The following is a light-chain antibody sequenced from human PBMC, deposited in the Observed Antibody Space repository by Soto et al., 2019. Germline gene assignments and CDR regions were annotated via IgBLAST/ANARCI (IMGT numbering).Light chain of an antibody. CDR1: SSDVGGHNF. CDR3: SAYAGNNNPVI. V-gene: IGLV2-8*01. CDR2: EVT. J-gene: IGLJ2*01. Sequence: QSVLTQPPSASGSPGQSVTISCTGTSSDVGGHNFVSWYQQHPGKAPKFLIYEVTKPPSGVPDRFSGSKSGITASLTVSGLQADDEAYYYCSAYAGNNNPVIFGGGTKVTVL.